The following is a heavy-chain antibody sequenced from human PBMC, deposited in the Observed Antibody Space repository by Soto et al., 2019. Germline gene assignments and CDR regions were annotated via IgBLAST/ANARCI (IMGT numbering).Heavy chain of an antibody. CDR2: IIPTFNTA. Sequence: QVQLVQSGAEVKKPGSSVKVSCKASGGTLSNYAFTWVRQAPGQGLEWMGGIIPTFNTANYAQKSQGRVTITADESTSTAHMEENTLRSESTAVYYCARVQPTDYECNYHNGMDVWGQGTTVTVSS. V-gene: IGHV1-69*01. D-gene: IGHD4-17*01. J-gene: IGHJ6*02. CDR1: GGTLSNYA. CDR3: ARVQPTDYECNYHNGMDV.